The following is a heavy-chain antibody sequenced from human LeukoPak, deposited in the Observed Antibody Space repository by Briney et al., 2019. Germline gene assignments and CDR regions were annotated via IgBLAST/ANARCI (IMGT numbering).Heavy chain of an antibody. Sequence: GGSLRLSCAASGFTFSSYEMNWVRQAPGKGLEWVSYISSSGSTIYYADSVKGRFTISRDNAKNSLYLQMNSLRAEDTAVYYCARVNSGGSGSPFDYWGQGTLVTVSS. J-gene: IGHJ4*02. CDR1: GFTFSSYE. CDR3: ARVNSGGSGSPFDY. CDR2: ISSSGSTI. D-gene: IGHD3-10*01. V-gene: IGHV3-48*03.